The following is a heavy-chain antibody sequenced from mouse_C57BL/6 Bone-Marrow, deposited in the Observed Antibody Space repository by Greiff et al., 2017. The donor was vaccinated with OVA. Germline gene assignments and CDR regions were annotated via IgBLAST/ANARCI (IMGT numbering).Heavy chain of an antibody. CDR1: GFTFSSYG. CDR2: ISSGGSYT. D-gene: IGHD2-14*01. V-gene: IGHV5-6*01. J-gene: IGHJ3*01. CDR3: ARQYGYDGSGLAY. Sequence: EVQLVESGGDLVKPGGSLKLSCAASGFTFSSYGMSWVRQTPDKRLEWVATISSGGSYTYYPDSVKGRFTISRANATNTLYLQMSRLKSEDPAMYDCARQYGYDGSGLAYWGQGTLVTVSA.